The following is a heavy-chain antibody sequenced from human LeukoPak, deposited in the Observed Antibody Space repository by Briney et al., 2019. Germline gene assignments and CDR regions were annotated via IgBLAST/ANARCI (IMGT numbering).Heavy chain of an antibody. CDR3: AKGQYQLLYCFDY. V-gene: IGHV3-23*01. CDR2: IGGSGGST. D-gene: IGHD2-2*02. J-gene: IGHJ4*02. CDR1: GFTFSSYA. Sequence: GGSLRLSCAASGFTFSSYAMSWVRQAPGKGLEWVSAIGGSGGSTYYADSVKGRFTISRDNSKNTLYPQMNSLRAEDTAVYYCAKGQYQLLYCFDYWGQGTLVTVSS.